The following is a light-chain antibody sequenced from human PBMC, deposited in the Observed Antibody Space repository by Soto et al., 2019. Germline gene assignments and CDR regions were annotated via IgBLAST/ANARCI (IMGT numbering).Light chain of an antibody. CDR2: STT. V-gene: IGLV8-61*01. CDR1: SGSVSSSYY. Sequence: QTVVTQEPSFSVSPGGTVTLTCGLSSGSVSSSYYPSWYQQTPGQAQRTLIYSTTTRSSGVPDRFSGSILGNKAALTITGAQADDDSDYYCVLYMGSGIPLFGGGTKVTVL. CDR3: VLYMGSGIPL. J-gene: IGLJ2*01.